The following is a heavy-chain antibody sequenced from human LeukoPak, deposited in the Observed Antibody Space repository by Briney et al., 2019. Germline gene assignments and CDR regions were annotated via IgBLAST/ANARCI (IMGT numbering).Heavy chain of an antibody. J-gene: IGHJ4*02. CDR1: GFTVSSNY. D-gene: IGHD5-18*01. Sequence: PGGSLRLSCAASGFTVSSNYMNWVRQAPGKGLEWVSAISGSGGSTYYADSVKGRFTISRDNSKNTLYLQMNTLRAGDTAVYSCAKNGRGYSSDYFDYWGQGTLVTVSS. CDR3: AKNGRGYSSDYFDY. V-gene: IGHV3-23*01. CDR2: ISGSGGST.